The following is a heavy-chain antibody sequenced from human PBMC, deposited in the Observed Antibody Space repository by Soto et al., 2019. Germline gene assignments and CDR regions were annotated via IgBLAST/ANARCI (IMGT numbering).Heavy chain of an antibody. J-gene: IGHJ4*02. CDR3: AKDIVKYTYGACDY. D-gene: IGHD5-18*01. Sequence: GGSLRLSCAASGFTFSSYGMYWVRQAPGKGLEWVAAISYDGSNNYHADSVKGRFAISRDNSKNTLYLQLNSLRTEDTAVYYCAKDIVKYTYGACDYWGQGVLVTVSS. V-gene: IGHV3-30*18. CDR2: ISYDGSNN. CDR1: GFTFSSYG.